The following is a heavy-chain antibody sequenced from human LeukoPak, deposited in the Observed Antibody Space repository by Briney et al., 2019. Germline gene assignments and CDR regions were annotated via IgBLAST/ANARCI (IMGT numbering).Heavy chain of an antibody. J-gene: IGHJ4*02. CDR3: ARVDPDSSSTLEVFDY. CDR2: IYYSGST. V-gene: IGHV4-59*02. CDR1: GGSVSAFY. Sequence: SETLFLTCAVSGGSVSAFYWNWIRQPPGKGLEWIGYIYYSGSTNYNPSLKSRVTISVDTSKNQFSLKLSSVTAADTAVYYCARVDPDSSSTLEVFDYWGQGTLVTVSS. D-gene: IGHD6-6*01.